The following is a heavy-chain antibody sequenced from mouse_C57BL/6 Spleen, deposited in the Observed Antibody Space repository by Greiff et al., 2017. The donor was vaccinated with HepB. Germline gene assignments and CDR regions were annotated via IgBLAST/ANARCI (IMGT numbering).Heavy chain of an antibody. CDR2: IDPSDSYT. D-gene: IGHD4-1*01. V-gene: IGHV1-69*01. CDR1: GYTFTSYW. Sequence: QVHVKQPGAELVMPGASVKLSCKASGYTFTSYWMHWVKQRPGQGLEWIGEIDPSDSYTNYNQKFKGKSTLTVDKSSSTAYMQLSSLTSEDSAVYYCARGTGTTLDYWGQGTTLTVSS. J-gene: IGHJ2*01. CDR3: ARGTGTTLDY.